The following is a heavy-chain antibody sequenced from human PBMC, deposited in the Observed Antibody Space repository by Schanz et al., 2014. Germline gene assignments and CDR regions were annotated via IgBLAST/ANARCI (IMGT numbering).Heavy chain of an antibody. CDR2: ISARGEVS. V-gene: IGHV3-23*04. D-gene: IGHD2-8*01. Sequence: EVRLVESGGGLVQPGGSLRLSCAASGFTFTTYAMTWVRQAPGKGLEWVSVISARGEVSKYSDSVKGRFIVSRDNSRATLFLQMDSLRAADTAFYYCAKWEDIVPEPEPMRGWFDSWGQGILVTVSS. J-gene: IGHJ5*01. CDR3: AKWEDIVPEPEPMRGWFDS. CDR1: GFTFTTYA.